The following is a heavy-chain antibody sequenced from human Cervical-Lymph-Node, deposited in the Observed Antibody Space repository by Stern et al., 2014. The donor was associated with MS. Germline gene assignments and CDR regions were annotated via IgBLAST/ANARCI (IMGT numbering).Heavy chain of an antibody. CDR3: ARHVQGFDY. J-gene: IGHJ4*02. CDR2: IYDSDT. V-gene: IGHV5-51*01. Sequence: EVQLVQSGAEVKKPGESLKISCKLSGYSFTIYYIAWVRQMPGKGLEWMGVIYDSDTTSSPSFQGQVTISADKSITTAYLQWSSLRASDTAMYYCARHVQGFDYWGQGTLVTVSS. CDR1: GYSFTIYY.